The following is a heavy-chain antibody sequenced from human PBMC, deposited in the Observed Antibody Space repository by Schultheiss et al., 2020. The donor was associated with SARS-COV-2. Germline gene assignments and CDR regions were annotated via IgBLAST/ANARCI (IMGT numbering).Heavy chain of an antibody. CDR1: GFTFSSYA. V-gene: IGHV3-30*01. Sequence: GGSLRLSCAASGFTFSSYAMHWVRQAPGKGLEWVAVISYDGSNKYYADSVKGRFTISRDNSKNTLYLQMNSLRAEDTAVYYCARDYDLLAAAGPRNFDYWGQGTLVTVSS. CDR2: ISYDGSNK. CDR3: ARDYDLLAAAGPRNFDY. D-gene: IGHD6-13*01. J-gene: IGHJ4*02.